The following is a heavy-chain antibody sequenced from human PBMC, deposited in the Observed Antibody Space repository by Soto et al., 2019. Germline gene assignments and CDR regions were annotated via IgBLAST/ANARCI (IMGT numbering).Heavy chain of an antibody. CDR2: LTGGTGNK. J-gene: IGHJ4*02. D-gene: IGHD3-22*01. CDR3: ASGDSSGYYGG. V-gene: IGHV1-58*01. CDR1: GFTFTSSS. Sequence: GASVKVSCKASGFTFTSSSVQWGRPARGRRLEWRGWLTGGTGNKNYAQKFQERVTINRDMSTSTAHIELNNLRSEDPAVYYCASGDSSGYYGGWGQGTQVTVSS.